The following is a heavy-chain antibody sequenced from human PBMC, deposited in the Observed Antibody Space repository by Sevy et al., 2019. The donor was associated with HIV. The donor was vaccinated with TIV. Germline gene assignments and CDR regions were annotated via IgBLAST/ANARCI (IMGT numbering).Heavy chain of an antibody. Sequence: GSLRLSCAASGFTFSSYWMHWVRQAPGKGLVWVSRINTDGSSTSNADSVQGRFTISRDNAKNTLYLQMNSLRAEDTAVYYCAREGDIVVVPAAIDAMDVWGQGTAVTVSS. V-gene: IGHV3-74*01. CDR2: INTDGSST. D-gene: IGHD2-2*02. J-gene: IGHJ6*02. CDR1: GFTFSSYW. CDR3: AREGDIVVVPAAIDAMDV.